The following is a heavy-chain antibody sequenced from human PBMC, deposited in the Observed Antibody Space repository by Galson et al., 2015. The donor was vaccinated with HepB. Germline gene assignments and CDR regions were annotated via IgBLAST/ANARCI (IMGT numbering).Heavy chain of an antibody. Sequence: SLRLSCAASGFTFSSYAMSWVRQAPGKGLEWVSAISGSGGSTYYADSVKGRFTISRDNSKNTLYLQMNSLRAEDTAVYYCAKGAVSADPDEMNYFDYWGQGTLVTVSS. J-gene: IGHJ4*02. CDR3: AKGAVSADPDEMNYFDY. V-gene: IGHV3-23*01. CDR1: GFTFSSYA. D-gene: IGHD5-24*01. CDR2: ISGSGGST.